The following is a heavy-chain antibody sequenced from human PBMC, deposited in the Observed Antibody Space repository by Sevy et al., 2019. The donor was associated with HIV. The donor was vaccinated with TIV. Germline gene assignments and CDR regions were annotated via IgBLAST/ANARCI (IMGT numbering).Heavy chain of an antibody. CDR3: TRHVAAAGNY. V-gene: IGHV3-73*01. CDR2: IRSKANSYAT. D-gene: IGHD6-13*01. Sequence: GGSLRLSCTASGFTFSGSAMHWVRQASGKGLEWVGRIRSKANSYATAYAASVKGRFTISRDDSKNTAYLQMNSLKTEDTAVYYCTRHVAAAGNYWGQGTLVTVSS. CDR1: GFTFSGSA. J-gene: IGHJ4*02.